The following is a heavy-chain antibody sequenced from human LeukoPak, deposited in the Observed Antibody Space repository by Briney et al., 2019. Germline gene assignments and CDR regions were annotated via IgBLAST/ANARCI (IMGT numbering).Heavy chain of an antibody. D-gene: IGHD1-26*01. CDR2: INHRGST. J-gene: IGHJ4*02. CDR3: ARGRGVGATALDY. V-gene: IGHV4-34*01. CDR1: GASISGTAYY. Sequence: PSETLSLTCTVSGASISGTAYYWSWIRQPPGKGLEWIGEINHRGSTNYNPSLKSRVTISVDTSKNQFSLKLSSVTAADTAVYYCARGRGVGATALDYWGQGTLVTVSS.